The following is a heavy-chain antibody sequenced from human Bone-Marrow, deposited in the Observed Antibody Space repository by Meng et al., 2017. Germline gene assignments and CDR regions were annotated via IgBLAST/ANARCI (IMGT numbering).Heavy chain of an antibody. V-gene: IGHV3-30-3*01. CDR1: GFTFSSYA. D-gene: IGHD6-19*01. CDR2: ISYDGSNK. CDR3: AREGVSGLFDY. Sequence: QVQLGESGGGVVQPGRSLRLACAASGFTFSSYAMHWARQAPGKGLEWVEVISYDGSNKYYADSVKGRFTISRDNSKNTLYVQMNSLRAEDTAVYYCAREGVSGLFDYWGQGTLVTVSS. J-gene: IGHJ4*02.